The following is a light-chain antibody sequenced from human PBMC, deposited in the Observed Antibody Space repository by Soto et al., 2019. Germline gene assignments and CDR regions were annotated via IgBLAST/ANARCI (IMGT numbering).Light chain of an antibody. V-gene: IGKV3-20*01. CDR1: QSVSTNF. Sequence: EIVLTQSPGTLSLSPGEGATLSCRASQSVSTNFFAWYQQKPGQAPRLLIYGASTRATGIPDRFSGSGSGIDFTLTISRLEPEDFAVYCCLQYGRTSWTFGQGTKVEIK. J-gene: IGKJ1*01. CDR3: LQYGRTSWT. CDR2: GAS.